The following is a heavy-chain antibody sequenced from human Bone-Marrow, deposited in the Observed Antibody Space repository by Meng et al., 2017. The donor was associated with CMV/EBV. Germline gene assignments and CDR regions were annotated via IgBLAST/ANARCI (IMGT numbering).Heavy chain of an antibody. D-gene: IGHD3-3*01. Sequence: GESLKISCAASGFTFRSYWMTWVRQAPGKGLEWVANIKQDGSEKYYVDSVKGRFTISRDNAKNSVYLQMNSLRAEDTAVYYCARAGDFWSASDMDDWGQGILVTVSS. CDR3: ARAGDFWSASDMDD. CDR1: GFTFRSYW. J-gene: IGHJ4*02. V-gene: IGHV3-7*01. CDR2: IKQDGSEK.